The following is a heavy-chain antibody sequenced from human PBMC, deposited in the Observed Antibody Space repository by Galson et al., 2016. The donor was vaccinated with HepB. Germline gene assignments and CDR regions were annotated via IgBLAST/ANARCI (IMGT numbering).Heavy chain of an antibody. CDR1: GHTFSRHD. CDR2: MNPNSGNT. J-gene: IGHJ6*02. CDR3: ARALYYYDSGSYYNRIRRNYYYGMDV. V-gene: IGHV1-8*01. D-gene: IGHD3-10*01. Sequence: SCKASGHTFSRHDINWVRQATGQGLEWVGWMNPNSGNTGYAQKFQGRVTMTSNSSISTAYMEVSSLRSEDTAVYYCARALYYYDSGSYYNRIRRNYYYGMDVWGQGTTVTVSS.